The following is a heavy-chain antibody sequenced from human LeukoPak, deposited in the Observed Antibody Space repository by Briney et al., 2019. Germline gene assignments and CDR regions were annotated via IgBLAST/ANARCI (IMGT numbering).Heavy chain of an antibody. CDR3: ARDRGIAAADY. V-gene: IGHV3-23*01. J-gene: IGHJ4*02. Sequence: GGSLRLSCAASGSTFSSYGMSWVRQAPGKGLEWVSAISGSGGSTYYADSVKGRFTISRDNSKNTLYLQMNSLRAEDTALYYCARDRGIAAADYWGQGTLVTVSS. D-gene: IGHD6-13*01. CDR1: GSTFSSYG. CDR2: ISGSGGST.